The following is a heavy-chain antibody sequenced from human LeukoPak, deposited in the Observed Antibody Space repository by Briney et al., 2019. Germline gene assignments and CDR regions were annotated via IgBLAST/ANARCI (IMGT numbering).Heavy chain of an antibody. D-gene: IGHD3-10*01. CDR1: GYTFTSYD. Sequence: WASVKVSCKASGYTFTSYDINWVRQATGQGLEWTGWMNPNTGNTGYVQKFQGRVTMTRSTSISTAYMELSSLRSEDTAIYYCARAIRRMVRGVNTQYYFDYWGQGTLVTVSS. J-gene: IGHJ4*02. V-gene: IGHV1-8*01. CDR2: MNPNTGNT. CDR3: ARAIRRMVRGVNTQYYFDY.